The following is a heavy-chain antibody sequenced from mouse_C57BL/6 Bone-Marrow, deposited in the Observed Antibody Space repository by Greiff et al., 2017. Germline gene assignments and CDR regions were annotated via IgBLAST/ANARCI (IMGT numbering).Heavy chain of an antibody. V-gene: IGHV5-6*02. CDR1: GFTFSSYG. CDR2: ISSGGSYT. J-gene: IGHJ4*01. CDR3: ASHERGDAMDY. Sequence: DVMLVESGGDLVKPGGSLKLSCAASGFTFSSYGMSWVRQTPDTRLEWVATISSGGSYTYYPDSVKGRFTISRDTAKNTLYLQMSSLKSEDTAMYYCASHERGDAMDYWGQGTSVTVSS.